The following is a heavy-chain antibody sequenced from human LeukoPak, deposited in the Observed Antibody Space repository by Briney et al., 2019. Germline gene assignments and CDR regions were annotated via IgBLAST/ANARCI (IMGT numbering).Heavy chain of an antibody. CDR3: ATCGSGSYYNSV. D-gene: IGHD3-10*01. J-gene: IGHJ4*02. Sequence: QPGGSLRLSCAASGFTVSSNEMSWVRQAPGKGLEWVANIKQDGSEKYYVDSVKGRFTISRDNAKNSLYLQMNSLRAEDTAVYYCATCGSGSYYNSVWGQGTLVTVSS. V-gene: IGHV3-7*01. CDR1: GFTVSSNE. CDR2: IKQDGSEK.